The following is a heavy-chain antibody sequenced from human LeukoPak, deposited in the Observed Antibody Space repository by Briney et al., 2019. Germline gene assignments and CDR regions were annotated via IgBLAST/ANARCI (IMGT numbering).Heavy chain of an antibody. J-gene: IGHJ5*02. CDR3: ASYPPLIVGATAQSGFDP. Sequence: PGGSLRLSCAASGFTFSSYWMSWVRQAPGKGLEWVANIKQDGSEKYYVDSVKGRFTISRDNTKNSLYLQMNSLRAEDTAVYYCASYPPLIVGATAQSGFDPWGQGTLVTVSS. V-gene: IGHV3-7*01. CDR1: GFTFSSYW. CDR2: IKQDGSEK. D-gene: IGHD1-26*01.